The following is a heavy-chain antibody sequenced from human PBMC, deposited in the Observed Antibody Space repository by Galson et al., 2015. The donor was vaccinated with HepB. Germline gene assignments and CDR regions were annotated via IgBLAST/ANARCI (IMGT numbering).Heavy chain of an antibody. V-gene: IGHV3-7*03. J-gene: IGHJ6*02. Sequence: SLRLSCAASEFIFSRYWMTWVRQAPGTGLEWVANIKQDGSEEYYVDSVKGRFTISRDNAKNSLYLQMNSLRAEDTAIYYCARHWGDYDVLTGSIYHYGMDVWGQGTTVTVSS. CDR2: IKQDGSEE. CDR3: ARHWGDYDVLTGSIYHYGMDV. D-gene: IGHD3-9*01. CDR1: EFIFSRYW.